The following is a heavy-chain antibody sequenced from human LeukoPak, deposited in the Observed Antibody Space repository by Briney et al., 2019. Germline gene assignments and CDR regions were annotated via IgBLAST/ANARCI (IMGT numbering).Heavy chain of an antibody. Sequence: PSETLSLTCTVSGGSISSYYWSWIRQPPGKGLEWIGYIYYSGSTNYNPSLKSRVTISVDTSKNQCSLRLSSVTSADTAVYYCTRSTNLEAFDIWGQGTMVTVSS. D-gene: IGHD2-8*01. J-gene: IGHJ3*02. CDR3: TRSTNLEAFDI. V-gene: IGHV4-59*01. CDR2: IYYSGST. CDR1: GGSISSYY.